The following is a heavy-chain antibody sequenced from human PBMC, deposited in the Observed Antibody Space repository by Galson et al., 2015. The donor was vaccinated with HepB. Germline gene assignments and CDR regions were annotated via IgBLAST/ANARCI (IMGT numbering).Heavy chain of an antibody. D-gene: IGHD3-3*01. V-gene: IGHV1-3*01. J-gene: IGHJ6*02. CDR2: INAGNGNT. Sequence: SVKVSCKASGYTFTSYAMHWVRQAPGQRLEWMGWINAGNGNTKYSQKFQGRVTITRDTSASTAYMELSSLRSEDTAVYYCARRMGYYDFWSGYYRYYYYYGMDVWGQGTTVTVSS. CDR3: ARRMGYYDFWSGYYRYYYYYGMDV. CDR1: GYTFTSYA.